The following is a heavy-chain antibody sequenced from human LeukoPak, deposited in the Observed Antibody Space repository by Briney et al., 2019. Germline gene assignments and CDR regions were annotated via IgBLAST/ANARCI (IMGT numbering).Heavy chain of an antibody. CDR2: IYYSGST. CDR3: ARDSITMVRGGGFDY. D-gene: IGHD3-10*01. V-gene: IGHV4-59*01. Sequence: SETLSLTCTVSGGSISSYYWSWIRQPPGKGLEWIGYIYYSGSTNYNPSLKSRVTISVDTSKNQVSLKLSCVTAADTAVYYCARDSITMVRGGGFDYWGQGTLVTVSS. J-gene: IGHJ4*02. CDR1: GGSISSYY.